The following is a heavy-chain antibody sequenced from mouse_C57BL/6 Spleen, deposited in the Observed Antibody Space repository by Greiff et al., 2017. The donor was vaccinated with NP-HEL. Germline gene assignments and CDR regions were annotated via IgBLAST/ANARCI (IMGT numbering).Heavy chain of an antibody. V-gene: IGHV7-3*01. CDR1: GFTFTDYY. CDR2: IRNKANGYTT. Sequence: EVKLMESGGGLVQPGGSLSLSCAASGFTFTDYYMSWVRQPPGKALEWLGFIRNKANGYTTEYSASVKGRFTISRDNSQSILYLQMNALRAEDSATYYCARDYDGYYPWFAYWGQGTLVTVSA. CDR3: ARDYDGYYPWFAY. J-gene: IGHJ3*01. D-gene: IGHD2-3*01.